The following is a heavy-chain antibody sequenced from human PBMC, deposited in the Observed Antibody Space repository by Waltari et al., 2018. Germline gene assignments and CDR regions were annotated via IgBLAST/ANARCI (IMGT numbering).Heavy chain of an antibody. CDR1: GASISNYF. V-gene: IGHV4-4*07. D-gene: IGHD3-10*01. CDR3: VRDGGAIFDY. J-gene: IGHJ4*02. Sequence: QVQVQESGPGLVNPSETLSLTCTVSGASISNYFWSWIRQPAGKGLEWIGRVYTSGSTNYNPSLKSRVTMSIDTSKNQFSLKLSSVTAADTAVYYCVRDGGAIFDYWGQGTLVTVSS. CDR2: VYTSGST.